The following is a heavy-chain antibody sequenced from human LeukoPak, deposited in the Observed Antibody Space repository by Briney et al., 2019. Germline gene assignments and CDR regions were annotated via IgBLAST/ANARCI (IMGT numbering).Heavy chain of an antibody. D-gene: IGHD2-15*01. J-gene: IGHJ6*02. CDR2: IYYGGST. Sequence: SETLSLTCTVSGGSISSYYWSWIRQPPGKGLEWIGYIYYGGSTNYNPSLKSRVTISVDTSKNQFSLKLSSVTAADTAVYYCASDLGYCSGGSCYYYYGMDVWGQGTTVTVSS. CDR1: GGSISSYY. V-gene: IGHV4-59*08. CDR3: ASDLGYCSGGSCYYYYGMDV.